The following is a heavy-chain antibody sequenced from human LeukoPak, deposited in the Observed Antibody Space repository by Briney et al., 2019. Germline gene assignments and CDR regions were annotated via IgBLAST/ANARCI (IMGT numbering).Heavy chain of an antibody. CDR2: INSDSSST. V-gene: IGHV3-74*01. J-gene: IGHJ5*02. CDR1: GFTFISYW. Sequence: GGSLRLSCAASGFTFISYWMHWVRQVPGKGLVWVSRINSDSSSTTYADFVQGRFTISRDNAKNTLYLQMNSLRTEDTAVYYCVREGVWFDHWGQGTLVTVSS. D-gene: IGHD3-16*01. CDR3: VREGVWFDH.